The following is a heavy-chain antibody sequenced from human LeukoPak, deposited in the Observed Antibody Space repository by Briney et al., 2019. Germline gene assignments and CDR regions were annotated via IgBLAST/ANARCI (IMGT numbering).Heavy chain of an antibody. V-gene: IGHV3-21*01. CDR1: GFTFSSYS. CDR3: ARDFGRAAADENY. J-gene: IGHJ4*02. CDR2: ISSSSSYI. Sequence: GGSLRLSCAASGFTFSSYSMNWVRQAPGKGLEWASSISSSSSYIYYADSVKGRFTISRDNAKNSLYLQMNSLRAEDTAVYYCARDFGRAAADENYWGQGTLVTVSS. D-gene: IGHD6-13*01.